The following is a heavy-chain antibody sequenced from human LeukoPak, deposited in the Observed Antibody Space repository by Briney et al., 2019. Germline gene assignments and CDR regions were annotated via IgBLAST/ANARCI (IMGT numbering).Heavy chain of an antibody. CDR1: GFTFSSYS. Sequence: PGGSLRLSCAASGFTFSSYSMNWVRQAPGKGLEWVSSISSSSSYIYYADSVKGRFTISRDNAKNSLYLQMNSLRAEDTAVYYCARVSRIAAHPWGYYYYGMDVWGQGTTVTVSS. V-gene: IGHV3-21*01. CDR2: ISSSSSYI. D-gene: IGHD6-6*01. J-gene: IGHJ6*02. CDR3: ARVSRIAAHPWGYYYYGMDV.